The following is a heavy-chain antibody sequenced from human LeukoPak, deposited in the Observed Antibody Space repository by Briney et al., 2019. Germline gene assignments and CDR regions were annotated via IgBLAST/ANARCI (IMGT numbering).Heavy chain of an antibody. D-gene: IGHD6-6*01. CDR1: GGSISSYY. CDR3: ARGGMEGIAARVVDY. J-gene: IGHJ4*02. Sequence: SETLSLTCTVSGGSISSYYWSWIRQPPGKGLEWIGYIYYSGSTNYNPSLKSRVTISVDTSKNQFSLKLSSVTAADTAVYYCARGGMEGIAARVVDYWGQGTLVTVSS. V-gene: IGHV4-59*08. CDR2: IYYSGST.